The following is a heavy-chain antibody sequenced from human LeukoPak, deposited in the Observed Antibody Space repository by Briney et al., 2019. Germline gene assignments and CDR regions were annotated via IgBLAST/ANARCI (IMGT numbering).Heavy chain of an antibody. D-gene: IGHD2-2*02. CDR2: ISSSSSYI. CDR3: ARVCRGVVVPAAIRRGDYYYMDV. CDR1: GFTFSSYS. Sequence: PGGSLRLSCAASGFTFSSYSMSWVRQAPGKGLEWVSSISSSSSYIYYADSVKGRFTISRDNAKNSLYLQMNSLRAEDTAVYYCARVCRGVVVPAAIRRGDYYYMDVWGKGTTVTVSS. V-gene: IGHV3-21*01. J-gene: IGHJ6*03.